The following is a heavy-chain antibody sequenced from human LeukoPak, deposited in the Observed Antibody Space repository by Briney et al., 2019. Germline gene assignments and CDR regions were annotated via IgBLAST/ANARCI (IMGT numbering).Heavy chain of an antibody. J-gene: IGHJ4*02. CDR2: INPSGGST. D-gene: IGHD5-24*01. V-gene: IGHV1-46*01. Sequence: GASVKVSCKASGYTFTSYYMHWVRQAPGQGLEWMGIINPSGGSTSYAQKFQGRVTMIRDTSTSTVYMELSSLRSEDTAVYYCARERARPRDGYNTIMEDYWGQGTLVTVSS. CDR1: GYTFTSYY. CDR3: ARERARPRDGYNTIMEDY.